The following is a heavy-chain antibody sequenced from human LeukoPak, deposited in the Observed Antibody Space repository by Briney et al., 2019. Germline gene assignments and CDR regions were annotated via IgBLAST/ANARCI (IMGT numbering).Heavy chain of an antibody. V-gene: IGHV3-53*01. CDR1: GFTVSSNY. CDR2: VYSDGRT. D-gene: IGHD2-8*01. Sequence: GGSLRLSCAASGFTVSSNYMSWVRQAPGKGLEWVSVVYSDGRTYYADSVKGRVTISRDNSKNMLYLQMNSLRPEDTAVYFCARDPRLRGLDDTFDIWGHGTMVIVSS. CDR3: ARDPRLRGLDDTFDI. J-gene: IGHJ3*02.